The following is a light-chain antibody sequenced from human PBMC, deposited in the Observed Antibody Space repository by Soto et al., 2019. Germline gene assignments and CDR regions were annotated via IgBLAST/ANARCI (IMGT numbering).Light chain of an antibody. CDR2: DAS. Sequence: EVVLTQSPATLSLSPWDTATLSCGASQSVSSSLAWYQQKPGQAPRLLIYDASSRATGSPARFSGSGSGTDFSLTISSLEPEDFAVYYCHHRGNGITFGQGTRLEIK. CDR1: QSVSSS. J-gene: IGKJ5*01. CDR3: HHRGNGIT. V-gene: IGKV3-11*01.